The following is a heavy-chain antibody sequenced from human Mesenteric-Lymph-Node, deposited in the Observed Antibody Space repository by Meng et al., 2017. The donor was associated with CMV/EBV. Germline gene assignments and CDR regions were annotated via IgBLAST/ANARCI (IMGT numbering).Heavy chain of an antibody. V-gene: IGHV3-23*01. D-gene: IGHD3-22*01. CDR1: GFTFSTYG. J-gene: IGHJ3*02. CDR3: AKDLVTMTIRGLAFDI. CDR2: ISATGYNI. Sequence: GESLKISCAASGFTFSTYGINRVRQAPGKGLEWVSTISATGYNIFYADSVKGRFTISRDSSSNTVYLEMNSLRAEDTAVYYCAKDLVTMTIRGLAFDIWGQGTMVTVSS.